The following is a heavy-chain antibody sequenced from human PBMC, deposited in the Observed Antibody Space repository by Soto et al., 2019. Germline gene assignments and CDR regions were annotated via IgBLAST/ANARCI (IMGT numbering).Heavy chain of an antibody. J-gene: IGHJ4*02. CDR2: VVHWGTT. CDR1: GASISDNNW. Sequence: QVQLQESGPGLVKPSGTVSLTCAVSGASISDNNWWSWVRQPPGKGLVWIGEVVHWGTTNYNPSLRSRVTISMDKSKNQISLTLSSVTAADSALYYCARHIGVTGTRGFDYWGQGTLVTVSS. V-gene: IGHV4-4*02. D-gene: IGHD6-19*01. CDR3: ARHIGVTGTRGFDY.